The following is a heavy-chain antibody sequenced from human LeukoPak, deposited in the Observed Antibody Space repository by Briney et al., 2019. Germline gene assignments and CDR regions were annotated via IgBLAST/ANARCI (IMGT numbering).Heavy chain of an antibody. CDR3: ARDRNGGIDY. D-gene: IGHD4-23*01. CDR1: GFTVSSNY. Sequence: GGSLRLSCAASGFTVSSNYMSWVRQAPGKGLEWVSAISGSGGSTYYADSVKGRFTISRDNAKNSLYLQMNSLRAEDTAVYYCARDRNGGIDYWGQGTLVTVSS. V-gene: IGHV3-21*01. CDR2: ISGSGGST. J-gene: IGHJ4*02.